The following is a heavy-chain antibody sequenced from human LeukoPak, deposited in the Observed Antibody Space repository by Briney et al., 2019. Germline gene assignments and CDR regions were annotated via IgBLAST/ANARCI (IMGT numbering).Heavy chain of an antibody. CDR2: IYPGDSDT. D-gene: IGHD1/OR15-1a*01. Sequence: GESLKISCKGSGYSFTSYWIGWVRQMPEKGLEWMGIIYPGDSDTIYSPSFQGQVTISADKSINTAYLQWSSLKASDTAIYFCATSESQTKFDYWGQGTLVVVSS. V-gene: IGHV5-51*01. CDR3: ATSESQTKFDY. CDR1: GYSFTSYW. J-gene: IGHJ4*02.